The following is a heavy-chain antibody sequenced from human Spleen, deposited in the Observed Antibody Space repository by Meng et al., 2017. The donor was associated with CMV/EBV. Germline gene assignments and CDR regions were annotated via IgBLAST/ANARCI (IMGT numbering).Heavy chain of an antibody. V-gene: IGHV4-34*01. CDR2: INHIGDT. Sequence: GSLRLSCAVYGGSFSGYYWSWIRQPPGKGLEWIGEINHIGDTNYNPSLKSRVTISVDTSKNQFSLRLSSVTAADTAVYFCARDRRVAVAERYFEHWGRGTLVTVSS. D-gene: IGHD6-19*01. CDR1: GGSFSGYY. J-gene: IGHJ4*02. CDR3: ARDRRVAVAERYFEH.